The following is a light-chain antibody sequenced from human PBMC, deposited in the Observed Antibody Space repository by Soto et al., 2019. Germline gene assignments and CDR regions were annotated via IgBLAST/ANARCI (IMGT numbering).Light chain of an antibody. J-gene: IGLJ2*01. CDR3: SSSTDTDTLVI. V-gene: IGLV2-14*01. CDR2: EVS. CDR1: SSDIGGYKF. Sequence: QSVLAQPASVSGSPGQSITISCTGTSSDIGGYKFVSWYHQHPGKAPKLLIYEVSNRPSGVYSRFSGSKSGNTASLTISGLQTEDEASYYCSSSTDTDTLVIFGGGTKRTVL.